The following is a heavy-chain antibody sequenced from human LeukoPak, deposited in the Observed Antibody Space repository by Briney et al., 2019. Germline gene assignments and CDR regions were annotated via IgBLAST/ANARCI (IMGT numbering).Heavy chain of an antibody. Sequence: ASVKVSCKASGYTFTGYYMHWVRRAPGQGLEWMGWINPNSGGTNYAQKFQGRVTMTRDTSISTAYMELSRLRSDDTAVYYCARTGYCSGGSCYFADAFDIWGQGTMVTVSS. V-gene: IGHV1-2*02. CDR3: ARTGYCSGGSCYFADAFDI. CDR1: GYTFTGYY. J-gene: IGHJ3*02. CDR2: INPNSGGT. D-gene: IGHD2-15*01.